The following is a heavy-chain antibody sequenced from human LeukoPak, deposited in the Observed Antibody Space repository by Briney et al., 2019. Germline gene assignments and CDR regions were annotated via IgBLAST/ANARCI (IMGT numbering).Heavy chain of an antibody. CDR2: IWYDASKT. D-gene: IGHD3-10*01. CDR3: ARESGGDYYMDV. V-gene: IGHV3-33*01. CDR1: GFTFTDYG. J-gene: IGHJ6*03. Sequence: PGKSLRLSCAASGFTFTDYGLHWVRQAPGKGLEWVAVIWYDASKTFYADSVKGRFTISGDDAMNTLYLQMDNLSADDTAVYYCARESGGDYYMDVWGKGTTVIVSS.